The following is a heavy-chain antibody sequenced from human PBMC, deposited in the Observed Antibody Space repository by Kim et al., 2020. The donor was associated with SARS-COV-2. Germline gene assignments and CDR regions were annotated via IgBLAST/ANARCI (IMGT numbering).Heavy chain of an antibody. Sequence: SETLSLTCAVSSGSFSGYYWSWIRQPPGKGLEWIGEINHSGSTNYNSSLKSRVFISVDTSKNQVSLNLNSVTAAAAAKYYCARMRSRAHDWWGQGTLVTVSS. CDR1: SGSFSGYY. CDR2: INHSGST. CDR3: ARMRSRAHDW. V-gene: IGHV4-34*01. D-gene: IGHD6-6*01. J-gene: IGHJ4*02.